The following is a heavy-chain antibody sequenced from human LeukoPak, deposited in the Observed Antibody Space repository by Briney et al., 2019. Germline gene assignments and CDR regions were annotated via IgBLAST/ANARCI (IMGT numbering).Heavy chain of an antibody. D-gene: IGHD3-10*01. J-gene: IGHJ4*02. Sequence: GGTLRLSCAADGLTFSSYAMSWDRQAQRTGLEWEAFIRTEGSNKYYADSVKGRLTICRDKSKNTMYLQMITLTAEDTAVYYCAKALGPAMVRGVIDYWGQGILVTVSS. V-gene: IGHV3-30*02. CDR3: AKALGPAMVRGVIDY. CDR2: IRTEGSNK. CDR1: GLTFSSYA.